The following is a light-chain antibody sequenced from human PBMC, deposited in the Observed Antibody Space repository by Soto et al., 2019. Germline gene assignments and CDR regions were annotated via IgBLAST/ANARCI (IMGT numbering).Light chain of an antibody. Sequence: SYELTQPPSVSVSPGQTASITCSGDTLGDKYACWYQQKPGQSPVLVIYEDTKRPSGIPERFSASNSGNTATLSISGTQAMDEADYFCQAWDSSTLVVFGGGTKLTVL. J-gene: IGLJ2*01. CDR1: TLGDKY. V-gene: IGLV3-1*01. CDR2: EDT. CDR3: QAWDSSTLVV.